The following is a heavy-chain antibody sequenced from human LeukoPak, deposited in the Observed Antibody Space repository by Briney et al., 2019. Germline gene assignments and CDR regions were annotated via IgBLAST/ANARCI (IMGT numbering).Heavy chain of an antibody. CDR3: ARDLWVTGTTGAFDI. J-gene: IGHJ3*02. Sequence: SETLSLTCTVSGGSISSSSYYWGWIRQPPGKGLEWIGSIYHSGSTYYNPSLKSRVTISVDTSKNQFSLKLSSVTAADTAVYYCARDLWVTGTTGAFDIWGQGTMVTVSS. CDR1: GGSISSSSYY. V-gene: IGHV4-39*07. CDR2: IYHSGST. D-gene: IGHD1-7*01.